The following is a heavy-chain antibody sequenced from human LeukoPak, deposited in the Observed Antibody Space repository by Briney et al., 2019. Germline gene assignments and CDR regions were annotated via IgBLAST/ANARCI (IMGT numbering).Heavy chain of an antibody. Sequence: PGGSLRLSCAASGFTFSSYGMHWVRQAPGKGLEWVAVIWYDGSNKYYADSVKGRFTISRDNSKNTLYLQMNSLRAEDTAVYYCARNGDYYDSSGYPCYYYYGMDVWGQGTTVTVSS. CDR2: IWYDGSNK. V-gene: IGHV3-33*01. J-gene: IGHJ6*02. D-gene: IGHD3-22*01. CDR1: GFTFSSYG. CDR3: ARNGDYYDSSGYPCYYYYGMDV.